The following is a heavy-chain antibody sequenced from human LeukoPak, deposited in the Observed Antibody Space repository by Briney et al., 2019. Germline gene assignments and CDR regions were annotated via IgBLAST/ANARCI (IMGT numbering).Heavy chain of an antibody. V-gene: IGHV3-30-3*01. D-gene: IGHD6-6*01. CDR3: AKGLRSSSGYYYYGMDV. CDR2: ISYDGGNK. CDR1: GFTFSSYA. J-gene: IGHJ6*02. Sequence: GGSLRLSCAASGFTFSSYAMHWVRQAPGKGLEWVAVISYDGGNKYYADSVQGRFTISRDNSKNTLYLQMNSLRAEDTAVYYCAKGLRSSSGYYYYGMDVWGQGTTVTVSS.